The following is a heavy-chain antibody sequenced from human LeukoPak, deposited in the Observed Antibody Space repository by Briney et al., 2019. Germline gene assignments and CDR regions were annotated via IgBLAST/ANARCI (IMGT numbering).Heavy chain of an antibody. CDR3: VKLGYCSSTSCPTPIFDY. J-gene: IGHJ4*02. D-gene: IGHD2-2*01. Sequence: GGSLRLSCAASGFTFSSYGMHWVRQAPGKGLEWVAVISYDGSNKYYADSVKGRFTISRDNSKSTLYLQMNSLRAEDTAVYYCVKLGYCSSTSCPTPIFDYWGQGTLVTVSS. CDR2: ISYDGSNK. CDR1: GFTFSSYG. V-gene: IGHV3-30*18.